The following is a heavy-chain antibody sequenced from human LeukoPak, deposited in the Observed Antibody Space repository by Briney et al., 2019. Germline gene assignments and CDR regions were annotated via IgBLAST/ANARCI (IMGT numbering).Heavy chain of an antibody. V-gene: IGHV4-39*01. CDR1: GGSISSSSYY. J-gene: IGHJ4*02. Sequence: SETLSLTCTVSGGSISSSSYYWGWIRQPPGKGLEWIGSIYYSGSTYYNPSLKSRVTISVDTSKNQFSLKLSSVTAADTAVYYCARHVCWGYSSSTSYDGHFDYWGLGTLVTVSS. CDR2: IYYSGST. D-gene: IGHD2-2*01. CDR3: ARHVCWGYSSSTSYDGHFDY.